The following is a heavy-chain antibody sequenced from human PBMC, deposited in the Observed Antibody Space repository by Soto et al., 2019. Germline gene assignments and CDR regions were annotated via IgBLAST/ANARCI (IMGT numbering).Heavy chain of an antibody. J-gene: IGHJ4*03. D-gene: IGHD2-2*01. Sequence: WVSLNLSRKRFGYRYTGYFIGRLLVIPEKGLEWMGIIYPGDCDTRYSPSFQGQVTISADKSISTAYLQWSSLKASDTAMYYCSRLSTVDVPSATAFDFWGQGTLVTVSS. CDR2: IYPGDCDT. CDR3: SRLSTVDVPSATAFDF. CDR1: GYRYTGYF. V-gene: IGHV5-51*01.